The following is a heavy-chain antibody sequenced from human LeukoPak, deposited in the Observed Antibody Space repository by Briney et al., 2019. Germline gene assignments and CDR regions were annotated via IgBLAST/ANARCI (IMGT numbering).Heavy chain of an antibody. CDR2: INTSGGST. CDR3: AREAVTIFGLVRTQTTKGPHRFDP. J-gene: IGHJ5*02. Sequence: ASVRVSCKASGHSFTIHHMHWVRQAPGQGLEWMGIINTSGGSTNYAQKFQGRVTMTRDMSTSTVYMELSSLRSEDTAVYYCAREAVTIFGLVRTQTTKGPHRFDPWGKGTLVTVSS. V-gene: IGHV1-46*01. CDR1: GHSFTIHH. D-gene: IGHD3-3*01.